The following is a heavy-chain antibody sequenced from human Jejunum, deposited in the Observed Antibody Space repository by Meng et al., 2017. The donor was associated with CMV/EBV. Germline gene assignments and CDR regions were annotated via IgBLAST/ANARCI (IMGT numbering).Heavy chain of an antibody. V-gene: IGHV3-7*01. Sequence: SDVTFNTYWVGWVRQAPGKGLEWVANIRQDGSEKYYVDSVKGRFTISRDNARNSLYLQMNSLRAEDTALYYCTRANRDSKYYAVDVWGQGTKVTVSS. J-gene: IGHJ6*02. CDR3: TRANRDSKYYAVDV. CDR2: IRQDGSEK. CDR1: DVTFNTYW. D-gene: IGHD3-22*01.